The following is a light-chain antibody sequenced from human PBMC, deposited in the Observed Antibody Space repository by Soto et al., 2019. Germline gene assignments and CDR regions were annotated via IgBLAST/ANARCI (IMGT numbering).Light chain of an antibody. V-gene: IGKV3-11*01. CDR3: QQRSNWLT. Sequence: EIVLTQSPATLSLSPGERATLSCGASQSINSYLAWYQQKPGQAPRLLIYDASNRATGIPARFSGSGSGTDFTLTISSLEPEDFAVYYCQQRSNWLTFGGGTKVDIK. CDR1: QSINSY. CDR2: DAS. J-gene: IGKJ4*01.